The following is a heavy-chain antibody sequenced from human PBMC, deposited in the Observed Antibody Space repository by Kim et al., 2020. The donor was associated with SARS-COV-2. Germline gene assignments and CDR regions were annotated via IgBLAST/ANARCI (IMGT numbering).Heavy chain of an antibody. Sequence: GGSLRPSCAASGFTFSDYYMSWIRQAPGKGLEWVSYISSSSSYTNYADSVKGRFTISRDNAKNSLYLQMNSLRAEDTAVYYCARAGSSGWLRPPTFDYWGQGTLVTVSS. CDR1: GFTFSDYY. CDR2: ISSSSSYT. D-gene: IGHD6-19*01. CDR3: ARAGSSGWLRPPTFDY. J-gene: IGHJ4*02. V-gene: IGHV3-11*05.